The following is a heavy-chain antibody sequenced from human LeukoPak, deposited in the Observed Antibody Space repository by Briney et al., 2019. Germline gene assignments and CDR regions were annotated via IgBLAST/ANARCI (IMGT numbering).Heavy chain of an antibody. V-gene: IGHV3-23*01. CDR3: AKDFPPIAAAGHYFDY. J-gene: IGHJ4*02. CDR1: GFTFYMYA. D-gene: IGHD6-13*01. Sequence: GGSLRLSCQASGFTFYMYAMSWVRQAPGKGLEWVASMCGTAGCTFYPDSVKGRFTISRDNSKNVLYLRMNSLTAEDTAIYYCAKDFPPIAAAGHYFDYWGQGTLVTVSS. CDR2: MCGTAGCT.